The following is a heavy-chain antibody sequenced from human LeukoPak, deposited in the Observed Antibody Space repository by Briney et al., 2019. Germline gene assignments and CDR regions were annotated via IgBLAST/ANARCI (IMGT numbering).Heavy chain of an antibody. Sequence: SETLSLTCAVYGGSFSGYYWSWIRQPPGKGLEWIGEINHSGSTNYNPSLKSRVTISVDTSKNQFSLKLSSVTAADTAVYYCARGEREAAPRVAFSYYYYMDVWGKGTTVTVSS. D-gene: IGHD6-6*01. CDR1: GGSFSGYY. CDR3: ARGEREAAPRVAFSYYYYMDV. J-gene: IGHJ6*03. V-gene: IGHV4-34*01. CDR2: INHSGST.